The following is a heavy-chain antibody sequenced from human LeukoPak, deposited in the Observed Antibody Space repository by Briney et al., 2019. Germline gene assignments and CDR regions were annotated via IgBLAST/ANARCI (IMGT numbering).Heavy chain of an antibody. CDR1: GGSISSSSYY. Sequence: PSETLSLTCTVSGGSISSSSYYWGWIRQPPGKGLEWIGSIFYRGSTYYNPSLKSRVTISVDTSKNQFSLKLSSVTAADTAVYYCARVYSGYGRRWNYFDYWGRGTLVTVSS. CDR2: IFYRGST. J-gene: IGHJ4*02. CDR3: ARVYSGYGRRWNYFDY. D-gene: IGHD5-12*01. V-gene: IGHV4-39*07.